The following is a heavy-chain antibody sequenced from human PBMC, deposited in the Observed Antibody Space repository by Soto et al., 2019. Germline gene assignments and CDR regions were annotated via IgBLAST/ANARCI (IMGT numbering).Heavy chain of an antibody. V-gene: IGHV1-46*01. CDR2: INPSVGST. J-gene: IGHJ5*02. CDR3: ARNRDCTRPGCIVGCFDP. CDR1: GYTFTSQN. D-gene: IGHD2-8*01. Sequence: GASLKVSCKASGYTFTSQNMHWVRQAPGQGLEWMGVINPSVGSTTYAQKFQGRVTMTRDTSASTAYMELSSLRSEDTAMYYCARNRDCTRPGCIVGCFDPWGPGTLVTVSS.